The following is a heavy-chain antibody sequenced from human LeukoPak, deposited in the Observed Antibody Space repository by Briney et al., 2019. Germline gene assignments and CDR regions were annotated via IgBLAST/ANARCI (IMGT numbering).Heavy chain of an antibody. J-gene: IGHJ5*02. CDR1: GGSISGYF. CDR3: ARVMVVATTLAWLDP. Sequence: SETLSLTCTVSGGSISGYFWNWIRQPAGKGLEWIGRIYTSGSTTCNPSLKSRVTMSVDTAKNQLSLKLSSVTAADTAVYYCARVMVVATTLAWLDPWGQGTLVTVSS. V-gene: IGHV4-4*07. D-gene: IGHD2-15*01. CDR2: IYTSGST.